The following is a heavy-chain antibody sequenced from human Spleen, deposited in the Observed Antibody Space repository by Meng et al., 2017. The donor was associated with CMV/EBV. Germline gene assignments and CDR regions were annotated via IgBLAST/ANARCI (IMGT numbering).Heavy chain of an antibody. J-gene: IGHJ6*02. CDR2: IFYSGST. Sequence: GSLRLSCTVSGGSISSRTYYWGWIRQPPGKGLEWIGSIFYSGSTYYNPSLKSRVTISVDTSKNQFSLKLSSVTAADTAVYFCARDHFGVVIGYGMDVWGQGTTVTVSS. CDR1: GGSISSRTYY. V-gene: IGHV4-39*07. D-gene: IGHD3-3*01. CDR3: ARDHFGVVIGYGMDV.